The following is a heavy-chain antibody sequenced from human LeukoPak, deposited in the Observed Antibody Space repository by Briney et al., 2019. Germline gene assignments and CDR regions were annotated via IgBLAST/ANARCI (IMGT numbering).Heavy chain of an antibody. D-gene: IGHD3-9*01. V-gene: IGHV3-7*01. J-gene: IGHJ4*02. Sequence: GGSLRLSCTASGFTFTTYWMAWVRQAPGKGLEWVANIKQDGSETYYAESVRGRFTSSRDNAKNSLYLQMNSLRDEDTAVYYCARDNDWAFHYWGQGTLVTVSS. CDR2: IKQDGSET. CDR1: GFTFTTYW. CDR3: ARDNDWAFHY.